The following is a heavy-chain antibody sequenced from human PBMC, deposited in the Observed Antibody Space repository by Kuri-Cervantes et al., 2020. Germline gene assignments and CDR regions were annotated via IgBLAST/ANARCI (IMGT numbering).Heavy chain of an antibody. D-gene: IGHD4-17*01. V-gene: IGHV3-9*01. CDR1: GFTFDDYA. J-gene: IGHJ6*03. Sequence: SLKISCAASGFTFDDYAMHWVRQAPGKGLEWVSGISWNSGSIGYADSVKGRFTISRDNAKNSLYLQMNSLRAEDTALYYCAKGSPTVTLRLYYYMDVWGKGTTVIVSS. CDR2: ISWNSGSI. CDR3: AKGSPTVTLRLYYYMDV.